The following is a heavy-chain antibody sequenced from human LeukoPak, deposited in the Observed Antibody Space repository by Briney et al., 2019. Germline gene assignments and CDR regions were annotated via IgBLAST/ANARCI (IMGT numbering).Heavy chain of an antibody. CDR2: INPSGGST. J-gene: IGHJ5*02. V-gene: IGHV1-46*01. D-gene: IGHD5-12*01. Sequence: ASVKVSCKASGGTFSSYAISWVRQAPGQGLERMGIINPSGGSTTYTQKFQGRVTMTRDMSTSTVYMEVSSLRSEDTAIYYCARDGATLLDPWGQGTLVTVSS. CDR3: ARDGATLLDP. CDR1: GGTFSSYA.